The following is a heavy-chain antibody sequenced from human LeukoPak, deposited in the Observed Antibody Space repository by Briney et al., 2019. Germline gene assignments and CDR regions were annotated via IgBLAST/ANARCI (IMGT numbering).Heavy chain of an antibody. CDR1: GGSISSYY. CDR3: ARWITIFGVVISDAFDI. Sequence: SETLSLTCTVSGGSISSYYWSWIRQPPGKGLEWIGYIYYSGSTNYNPSLKSRVTISVDTSKNQFSLKLSSVTAADTAVYYCARWITIFGVVISDAFDIWGQGTTVTVSS. CDR2: IYYSGST. V-gene: IGHV4-59*01. J-gene: IGHJ3*02. D-gene: IGHD3-3*01.